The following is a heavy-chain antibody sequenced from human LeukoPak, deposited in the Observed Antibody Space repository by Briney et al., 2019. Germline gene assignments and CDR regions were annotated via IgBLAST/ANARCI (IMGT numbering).Heavy chain of an antibody. D-gene: IGHD3-3*01. J-gene: IGHJ4*02. Sequence: GGSLRLSCAASGFTFSSYGMHWVRQAPGKGLEWVAIIWYDGSNKYYADSVKGRFTISRDNSKNTLYLQMNSLRAEDTAVYYCAKDDDFWSGYYFGYWGQGTLVTVSS. CDR3: AKDDDFWSGYYFGY. CDR1: GFTFSSYG. CDR2: IWYDGSNK. V-gene: IGHV3-33*06.